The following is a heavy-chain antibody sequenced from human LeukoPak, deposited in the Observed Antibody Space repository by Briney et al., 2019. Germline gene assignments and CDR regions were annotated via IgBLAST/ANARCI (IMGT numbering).Heavy chain of an antibody. D-gene: IGHD1-26*01. CDR3: AKVLRIIVGATVFDY. Sequence: PGGSLRLSCAASGFTFSSYAMSWVRQAPGKGLEWVSAISGSGGSTYYADSVKGRFTISRDNSKNTLYLQMNSLRAEDTAVYYCAKVLRIIVGATVFDYWGQGTLVTVSS. J-gene: IGHJ4*02. CDR1: GFTFSSYA. CDR2: ISGSGGST. V-gene: IGHV3-23*01.